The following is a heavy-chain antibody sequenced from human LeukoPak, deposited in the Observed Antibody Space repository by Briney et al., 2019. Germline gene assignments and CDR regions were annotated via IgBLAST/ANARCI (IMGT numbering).Heavy chain of an antibody. J-gene: IGHJ6*02. Sequence: ASVKVSSKASGYTFTIYGISWVRQAPGQGLEWMGWISAYNGNTNYAQKLQGRVTMTTDTSTSTAYMELRSLRSDDTAVYYCARDRLLWFGELLYGMDVWGQGTTVTVSS. CDR1: GYTFTIYG. V-gene: IGHV1-18*01. D-gene: IGHD3-10*01. CDR2: ISAYNGNT. CDR3: ARDRLLWFGELLYGMDV.